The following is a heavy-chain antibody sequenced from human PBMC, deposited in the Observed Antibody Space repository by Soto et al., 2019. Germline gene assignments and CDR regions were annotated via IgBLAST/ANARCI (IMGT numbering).Heavy chain of an antibody. V-gene: IGHV4-39*01. CDR2: IYYSGST. CDR3: ARGSTTEKVDS. Sequence: SETLSLTCTVSGGSISSNSYYWGWIRQPPGKGLEWIGTIYYSGSTYYDPSLKSRVAISVDTSKNQFSLKLSSVTAADTAVYYCARGSTTEKVDSWGQGTLVTVSS. J-gene: IGHJ4*02. CDR1: GGSISSNSYY. D-gene: IGHD4-17*01.